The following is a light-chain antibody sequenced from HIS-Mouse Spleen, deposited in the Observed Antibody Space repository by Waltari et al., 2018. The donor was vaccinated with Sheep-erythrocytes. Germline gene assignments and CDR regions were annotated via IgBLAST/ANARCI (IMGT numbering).Light chain of an antibody. V-gene: IGKV1-39*01. J-gene: IGKJ4*01. CDR2: AAS. Sequence: DIQMTQSPSSLSASVGDRVTITFRASQSISSYLNWYQQKPGKAPKLLIYAASSLQSGVPSRFSGSGSGTDFTLTISSLQPEDFATYYCQQSYSTPIALFGGGTKVEIK. CDR3: QQSYSTPIAL. CDR1: QSISSY.